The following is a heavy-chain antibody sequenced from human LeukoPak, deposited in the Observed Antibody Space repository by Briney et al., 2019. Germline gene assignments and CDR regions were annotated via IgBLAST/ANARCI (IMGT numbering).Heavy chain of an antibody. V-gene: IGHV3-23*01. J-gene: IGHJ4*02. Sequence: GGSLRLPCAASGFTFSIYAMSWVRQAPGKGLEWVSAISGSGGSTYYTDSVKGRFTISRDNSKNTLYLQMNSLRAEDTAVYYCAKGGRDIVVVPAVTDYWGQGTLVTVSS. CDR1: GFTFSIYA. CDR3: AKGGRDIVVVPAVTDY. CDR2: ISGSGGST. D-gene: IGHD2-2*01.